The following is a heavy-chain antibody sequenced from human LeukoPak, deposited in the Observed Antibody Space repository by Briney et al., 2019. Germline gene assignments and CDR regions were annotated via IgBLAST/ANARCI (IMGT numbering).Heavy chain of an antibody. J-gene: IGHJ5*02. V-gene: IGHV3-23*01. D-gene: IGHD3-3*01. Sequence: PGGSLRLSCAASGFTFSSYAMSWVRQAPGKGLEWVSAISGSGGSTYYADSVKGRFTISRDNSKNTLYLQMNSLRAEDTAVYYCAKVETYYDFWSGYYTGHWFDPWGQGTLVTVSS. CDR1: GFTFSSYA. CDR3: AKVETYYDFWSGYYTGHWFDP. CDR2: ISGSGGST.